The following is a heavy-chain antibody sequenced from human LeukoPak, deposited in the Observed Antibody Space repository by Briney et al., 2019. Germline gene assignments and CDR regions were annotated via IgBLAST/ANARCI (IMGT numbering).Heavy chain of an antibody. J-gene: IGHJ4*02. Sequence: GGSLRLSCAASGFTFSGYWMSWVRQAPGKGLEWVANIKQDGSEKYYVDSVKGRFTISRDNAKNSLYLQMNSLRAEDTAVYYCARGGLWYDSSGFYDGDSWGQGTLVTVSS. V-gene: IGHV3-7*01. CDR2: IKQDGSEK. CDR1: GFTFSGYW. D-gene: IGHD3-22*01. CDR3: ARGGLWYDSSGFYDGDS.